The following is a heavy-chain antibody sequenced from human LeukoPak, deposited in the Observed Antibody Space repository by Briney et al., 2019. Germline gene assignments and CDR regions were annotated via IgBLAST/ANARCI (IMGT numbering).Heavy chain of an antibody. V-gene: IGHV4-59*01. J-gene: IGHJ5*02. CDR2: IYHSGST. CDR3: ARAVVVAATVKWFDP. D-gene: IGHD2-15*01. CDR1: GDSINNYY. Sequence: PSETLSLTCTVSGDSINNYYWSWIRQPPGKGLEWIGYIYHSGSTNYNPSPSLKSRVTMSVDTSKNHFSLKVSSVTAADTAVYYCARAVVVAATVKWFDPWGQGTLVTVSS.